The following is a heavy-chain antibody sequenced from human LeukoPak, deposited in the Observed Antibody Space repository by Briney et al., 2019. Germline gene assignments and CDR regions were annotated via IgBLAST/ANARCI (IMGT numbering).Heavy chain of an antibody. CDR1: GGTFSSYA. CDR3: ATDYRGWFGELSSPFDY. Sequence: GSSVKVSCKASGGTFSSYAISWVRQAPGQGLEWMGGIIPIFGTANYAQKFQGRVTMTEDTSTDTAYMELSSLRPEDTAVYYCATDYRGWFGELSSPFDYWGQGTLVTVSS. J-gene: IGHJ4*02. CDR2: IIPIFGTA. V-gene: IGHV1-69*06. D-gene: IGHD3-10*01.